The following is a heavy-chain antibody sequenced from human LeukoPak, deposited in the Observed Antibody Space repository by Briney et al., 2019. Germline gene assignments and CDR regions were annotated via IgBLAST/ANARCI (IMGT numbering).Heavy chain of an antibody. CDR3: ARSWDGDLDY. J-gene: IGHJ4*02. Sequence: GGSLRLSCAASGFTFSSYWMSWVRRAPGKGLEWVANIKQDGSEKYYVDSVRGRFTISRDNAKNLLYLQMNSLRAEDTAVYYCARSWDGDLDYWGQGTLVTVSS. V-gene: IGHV3-7*01. CDR1: GFTFSSYW. CDR2: IKQDGSEK. D-gene: IGHD4-17*01.